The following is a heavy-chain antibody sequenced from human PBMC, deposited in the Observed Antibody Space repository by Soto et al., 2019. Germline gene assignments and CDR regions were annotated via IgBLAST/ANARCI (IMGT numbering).Heavy chain of an antibody. CDR3: ARDTYYYDSSGYDY. Sequence: ASVKVSCKASGYTFTGYYMHWVRQAPGQGLEWMGWINPNSGGTNYAQKFQGWVTMTRDTSISTAYMELSRLRSDDTAVYYCARDTYYYDSSGYDYWGQGTLVTVSS. CDR2: INPNSGGT. CDR1: GYTFTGYY. V-gene: IGHV1-2*04. J-gene: IGHJ4*02. D-gene: IGHD3-22*01.